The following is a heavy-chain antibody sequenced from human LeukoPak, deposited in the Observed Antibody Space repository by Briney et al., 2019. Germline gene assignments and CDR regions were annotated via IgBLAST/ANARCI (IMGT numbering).Heavy chain of an antibody. J-gene: IGHJ3*02. V-gene: IGHV5-51*01. CDR1: GYSFTSYW. Sequence: GESLKISCKGSGYSFTSYWIGWVRQMPGEGLEWMGIIYPGDSDTRYSPSFQGQVTISADKSISTAYLQWSSLKASDTAMYYCARLREESAARTAFDIWGQGTMVTVSS. CDR3: ARLREESAARTAFDI. D-gene: IGHD6-13*01. CDR2: IYPGDSDT.